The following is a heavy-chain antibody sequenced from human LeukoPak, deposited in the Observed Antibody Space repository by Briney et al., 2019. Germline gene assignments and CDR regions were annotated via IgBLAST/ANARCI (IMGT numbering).Heavy chain of an antibody. CDR1: AFIFSGHW. D-gene: IGHD1-26*01. CDR3: TTDIEWEQSD. V-gene: IGHV3-15*07. Sequence: GGSLRLSCEGSAFIFSGHWMNWVRQAPGKGLEWVGRIKSKTDGGTTDYAAPVKGRFTISRDDSKNTLYLQMNSLKTEDTAVYYCTTDIEWEQSDWGQGTLVTVSS. J-gene: IGHJ4*02. CDR2: IKSKTDGGTT.